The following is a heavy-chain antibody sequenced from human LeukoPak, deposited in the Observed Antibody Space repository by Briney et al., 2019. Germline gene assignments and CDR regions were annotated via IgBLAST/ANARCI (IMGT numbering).Heavy chain of an antibody. D-gene: IGHD3-16*01. CDR2: ISGSGGST. J-gene: IGHJ4*02. CDR1: GFTFSSYA. V-gene: IGHV3-23*01. Sequence: GGSLRLSCAASGFTFSSYAMCWVRQAPGKGLEWVSAISGSGGSTYYADSVKGRFTISRDNSKNTLYLQMNSLRSEDTAVYYCAGLAVGGEENFDYWGQGTLVTVSS. CDR3: AGLAVGGEENFDY.